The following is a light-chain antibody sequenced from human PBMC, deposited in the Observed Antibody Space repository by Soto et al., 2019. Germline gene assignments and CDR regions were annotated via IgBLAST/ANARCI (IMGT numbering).Light chain of an antibody. J-gene: IGKJ4*01. CDR2: DAS. Sequence: IQMTQSPSSLSASVGDRVTITCQASQDIINYLNWYQQKPGKSPKLLIYDASNLETGVTSRFSGSGSGTDFNFTISSLQPEDIATYYCQQYDNLPLTFGGGTKVEIK. V-gene: IGKV1-33*01. CDR3: QQYDNLPLT. CDR1: QDIINY.